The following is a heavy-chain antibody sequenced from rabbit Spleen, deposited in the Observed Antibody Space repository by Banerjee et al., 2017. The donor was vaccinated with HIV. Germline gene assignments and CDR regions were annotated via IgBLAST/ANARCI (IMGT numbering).Heavy chain of an antibody. CDR3: ARDLVGVIGWNFYL. Sequence: QEQLEEPGGDLVKPEGSLTLTCTASGFSFSNRYYMCWVRQAPRKGLEWIACIASGSSGDTYYASWAKGRFTISKTSSTTVTLQMTSLTAADRAAYFCARDLVGVIGWNFYLWGQGTLVTVS. CDR2: IASGSSGDT. D-gene: IGHD1-1*01. CDR1: GFSFSNRYY. J-gene: IGHJ4*01. V-gene: IGHV1S45*01.